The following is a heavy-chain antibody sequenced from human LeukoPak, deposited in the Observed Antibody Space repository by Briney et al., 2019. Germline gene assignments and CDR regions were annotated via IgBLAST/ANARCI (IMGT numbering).Heavy chain of an antibody. J-gene: IGHJ6*03. CDR1: GFTFSTYS. Sequence: AGSLRLSCAASGFTFSTYSMNLVRQAPGKGQEWVSYISSSSTTIYYAVSVKGRFTISRDNAKNSLYLQMNSLRVEDTAVYYCARGHYYYYMDVWGKGTTVTVSS. V-gene: IGHV3-48*04. CDR3: ARGHYYYYMDV. CDR2: ISSSSTTI.